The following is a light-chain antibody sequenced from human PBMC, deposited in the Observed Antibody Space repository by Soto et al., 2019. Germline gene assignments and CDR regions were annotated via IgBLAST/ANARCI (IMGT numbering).Light chain of an antibody. V-gene: IGKV3-11*01. J-gene: IGKJ2*01. CDR2: DAY. CDR1: QSFRGL. Sequence: EVVLTQSPVTLSLSPGERATLSCRASQSFRGLLAWYQQKPGQAPRLLIYDAYNRATGIPPRFSGSGSGTDFTLTISSLEPEDSAVYFCQQYNNLPPDTFGQGTKLEIK. CDR3: QQYNNLPPDT.